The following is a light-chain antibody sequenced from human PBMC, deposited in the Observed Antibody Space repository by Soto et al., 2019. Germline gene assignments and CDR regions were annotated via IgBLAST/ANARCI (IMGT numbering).Light chain of an antibody. J-gene: IGKJ1*01. Sequence: ENLLRQAPLAQPNIAGAPGCVCGRTWQVLLQSNGYNYLDWYLQKPGQSPQLLIYLGSNRASGVPDRFSGSGSGTDFTLKISRVEAEDVGVYYCMQPLQSWTFGQGTKVDIK. CDR2: LGS. V-gene: IGKV2-28*01. CDR1: QVLLQSNGYNY. CDR3: MQPLQSWT.